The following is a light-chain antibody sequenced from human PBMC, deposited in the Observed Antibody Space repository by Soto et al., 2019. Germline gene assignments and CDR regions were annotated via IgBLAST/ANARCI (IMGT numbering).Light chain of an antibody. Sequence: QSVLTQPASVSGSPGQSITISCTGTSIDVGGYNYVSWYQQHPGKAPKLMISGVSNRPSGVSNRFSGSKSGNTASLTISGLQTEDEADYYCISYTTSVTYVFGTGTKVTGL. CDR2: GVS. V-gene: IGLV2-14*01. J-gene: IGLJ1*01. CDR1: SIDVGGYNY. CDR3: ISYTTSVTYV.